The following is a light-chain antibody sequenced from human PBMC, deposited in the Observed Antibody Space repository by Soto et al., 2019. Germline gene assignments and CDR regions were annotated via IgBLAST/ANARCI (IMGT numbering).Light chain of an antibody. CDR2: GAS. Sequence: EIVLTQSTGTLSLSPGERATLSCRASQSVSSSYLAWYQQKPGQAPRLLIYGASSRATVIPDRFSGSGSGTDFTLTISRLEPEDFAVYYCQQYGSSGYTFGQGTKLEIK. V-gene: IGKV3-20*01. CDR3: QQYGSSGYT. J-gene: IGKJ2*01. CDR1: QSVSSSY.